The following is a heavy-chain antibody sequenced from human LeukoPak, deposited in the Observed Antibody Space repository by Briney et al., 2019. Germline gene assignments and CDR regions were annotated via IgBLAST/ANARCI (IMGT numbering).Heavy chain of an antibody. CDR2: SIPIFGTA. Sequence: GASVKVSCKASGGTFSSYAISWVRQAPGQGLEWMGGSIPIFGTANYAQKFQGRVTITADKSTSTAYMELSSLRSEDTAVYYCARVGPPGYYYDSSGYYYYFDYWGQGTLVTVSS. CDR1: GGTFSSYA. J-gene: IGHJ4*02. D-gene: IGHD3-22*01. CDR3: ARVGPPGYYYDSSGYYYYFDY. V-gene: IGHV1-69*06.